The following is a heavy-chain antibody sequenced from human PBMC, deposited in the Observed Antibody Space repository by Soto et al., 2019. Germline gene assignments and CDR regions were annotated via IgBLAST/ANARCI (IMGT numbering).Heavy chain of an antibody. CDR2: IYYSGSA. Sequence: QVQLQESGPGLVKPSETLSLTCTVSGGSISSYYWSWIRQPPGKGLEWIGYIYYSGSANYNPSLKSRVTISVDTSKNQCSLKLSSVTAADTAVYYCAGVDTAMVIFSAFDIWGQGTMVTVSS. CDR1: GGSISSYY. CDR3: AGVDTAMVIFSAFDI. V-gene: IGHV4-59*01. J-gene: IGHJ3*02. D-gene: IGHD5-18*01.